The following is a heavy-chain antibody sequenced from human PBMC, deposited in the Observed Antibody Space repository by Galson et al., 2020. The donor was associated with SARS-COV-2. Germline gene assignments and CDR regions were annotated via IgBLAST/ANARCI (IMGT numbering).Heavy chain of an antibody. V-gene: IGHV4-39*01. J-gene: IGHJ6*02. CDR3: ARRGEYDKNGFHYYGGDV. CDR2: IHYSGRT. D-gene: IGHD3-10*01. Sequence: ETSKPLSLPCPVSGGSIRPGRYYWGCIRQPPGKGLAWIGSIHYSGRTSYTPSIKGRLTIFVDTSTNQFSLKLRSVPTADLAVYYCARRGEYDKNGFHYYGGDVWSQGATVTGSS. CDR1: GGSIRPGRYY.